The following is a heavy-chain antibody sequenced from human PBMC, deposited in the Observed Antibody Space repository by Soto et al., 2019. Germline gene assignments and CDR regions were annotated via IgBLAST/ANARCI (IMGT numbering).Heavy chain of an antibody. V-gene: IGHV1-18*01. J-gene: IGHJ4*02. D-gene: IGHD2-15*01. CDR2: ISDYNGNT. CDR3: ARGPGGPDGPGDY. CDR1: GYTFSSYG. Sequence: QVQLVQSGVEVKKAGASVKVSCKASGYTFSSYGISWARQAPGQGLEWMGWISDYNGNTNYAQKFQGRVTMTTDTSASTAYMELSSLRSEDTAVYYCARGPGGPDGPGDYWGQGTLVTVSS.